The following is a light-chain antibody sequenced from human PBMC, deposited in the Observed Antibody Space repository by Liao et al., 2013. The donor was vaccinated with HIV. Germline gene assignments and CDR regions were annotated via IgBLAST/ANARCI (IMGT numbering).Light chain of an antibody. J-gene: IGLJ1*01. Sequence: SYELTQPHSVSVATAQMARITCGGNNIGSKAVHWYQQKPGQDPVLVIYSDSNRPSGIPERFSGSNSDNRATLTVTGTQSVDEAAYFCQAWDGDTAVFGTGTRITVL. CDR1: NIGSKA. CDR3: QAWDGDTAV. CDR2: SDS. V-gene: IGLV3-12*02.